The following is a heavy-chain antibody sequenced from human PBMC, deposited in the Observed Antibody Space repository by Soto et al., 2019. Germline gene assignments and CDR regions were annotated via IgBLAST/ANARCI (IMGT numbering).Heavy chain of an antibody. CDR3: ARTPQYQLPHAYYYGMDV. Sequence: GESLKISCKGSGYSFTSYWIGWVRQMPGKGLEWMGIIYPGDSDTRYSPSFQGQVTISADKSISTAYLQWSSLKASDTAMYYCARTPQYQLPHAYYYGMDVWGQGTTVTVSS. D-gene: IGHD2-2*01. J-gene: IGHJ6*02. CDR2: IYPGDSDT. CDR1: GYSFTSYW. V-gene: IGHV5-51*01.